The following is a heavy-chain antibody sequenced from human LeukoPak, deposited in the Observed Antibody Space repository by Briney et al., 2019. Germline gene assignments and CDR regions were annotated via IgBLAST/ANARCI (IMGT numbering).Heavy chain of an antibody. J-gene: IGHJ4*02. CDR1: GYTFTGYY. CDR3: ARVRDFWSGYFG. D-gene: IGHD3-3*01. CDR2: INPNSGGT. V-gene: IGHV1-2*02. Sequence: GASVKVSCKAFGYTFTGYYMHWVRQASGQGLEWMGWINPNSGGTNYAQKFQGRVTMTRDTSISTAYMELSRLRSDDTAVYYCARVRDFWSGYFGWGQGTLVTVSS.